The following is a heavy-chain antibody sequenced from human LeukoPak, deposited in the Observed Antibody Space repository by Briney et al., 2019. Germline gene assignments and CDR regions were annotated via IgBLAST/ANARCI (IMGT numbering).Heavy chain of an antibody. D-gene: IGHD3-16*01. CDR2: IIPILGIA. V-gene: IGHV1-69*04. CDR3: ARVSLSGSYYYMDV. J-gene: IGHJ6*03. CDR1: GGTFSSYA. Sequence: GASVKVSCKASGGTFSSYAISWVRQAPGQGLEWMGRIIPILGIANYAQKFQGRVTITADKSTSTAYMELSSLRSEDTAVYYCARVSLSGSYYYMDVWGKGTTVTVSS.